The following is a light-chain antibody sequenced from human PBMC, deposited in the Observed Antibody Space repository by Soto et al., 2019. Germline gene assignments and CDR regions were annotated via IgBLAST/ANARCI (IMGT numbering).Light chain of an antibody. Sequence: DIVMTQSPLSLPVTPGEPASISCRSSQSLLDSNGYNCLEWYLQKPGQSPQLLIYLGSNRASRVPDRFGGSGSGTDFTLKISRVEAEDVGVYYCMQSLQTPLTFGQGTKVEIK. J-gene: IGKJ1*01. CDR1: QSLLDSNGYNC. CDR3: MQSLQTPLT. V-gene: IGKV2-28*01. CDR2: LGS.